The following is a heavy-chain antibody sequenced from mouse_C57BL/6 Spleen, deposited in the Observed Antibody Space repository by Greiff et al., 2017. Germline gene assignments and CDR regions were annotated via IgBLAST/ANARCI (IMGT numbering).Heavy chain of an antibody. J-gene: IGHJ2*01. Sequence: VQLQQSGPELVQPGASVKISCKASGYSFTGYYMNWVKQSPEKSLEWIGEFNPSTGGTTYNQKFKAKATLTVDKSSSTAYMQLKSLTSEDFEVYYCARDLVREGYWGQGTTLTVS. D-gene: IGHD2-10*02. CDR1: GYSFTGYY. CDR2: FNPSTGGT. CDR3: ARDLVREGY. V-gene: IGHV1-42*01.